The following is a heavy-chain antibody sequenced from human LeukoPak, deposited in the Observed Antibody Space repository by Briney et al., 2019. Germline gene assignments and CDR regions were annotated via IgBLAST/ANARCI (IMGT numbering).Heavy chain of an antibody. Sequence: ASVKVSCKASGYTFTGYYMHWVRQAPGQGLEWMGWINPNSGGTNYAQKFHGRVTMTRDTSISTAYMELSRLRSDDTAVYYCARVAGTTGSWFDPWGQGTLVTVSS. D-gene: IGHD1-7*01. CDR2: INPNSGGT. CDR3: ARVAGTTGSWFDP. CDR1: GYTFTGYY. J-gene: IGHJ5*02. V-gene: IGHV1-2*02.